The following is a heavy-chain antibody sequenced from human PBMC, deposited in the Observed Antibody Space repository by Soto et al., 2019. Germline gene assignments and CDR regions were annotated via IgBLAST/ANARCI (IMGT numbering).Heavy chain of an antibody. D-gene: IGHD3-16*02. CDR1: GDTLKTFD. Sequence: QVQLVQSGAEVKRPGASVKVSCKASGDTLKTFDVSWVRQAPGQGPEWMAWITTHNGDTNFAQKFRGRVSLTADTFAATAFMNLRNRRSDDTGGYICGRFIFTRAADNYYYYMDVWGQGTTVTVS. CDR2: ITTHNGDT. J-gene: IGHJ6*03. V-gene: IGHV1-18*04. CDR3: GRFIFTRAADNYYYYMDV.